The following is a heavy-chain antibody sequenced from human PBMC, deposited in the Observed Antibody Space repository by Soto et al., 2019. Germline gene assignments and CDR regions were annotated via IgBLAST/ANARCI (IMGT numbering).Heavy chain of an antibody. V-gene: IGHV3-53*01. CDR3: ASWLLREHAYDV. CDR2: VYDVDGT. CDR1: GLTVSGKKY. Sequence: GGSLRLSCAASGLTVSGKKYIAWVRQAPGKGLEWVSGVYDVDGTYYADSVKGRFTISRDTSKTTVFLEMNDLRPDDTAVYYCASWLLREHAYDVWGLGTTVTVSS. J-gene: IGHJ3*01. D-gene: IGHD1-26*01.